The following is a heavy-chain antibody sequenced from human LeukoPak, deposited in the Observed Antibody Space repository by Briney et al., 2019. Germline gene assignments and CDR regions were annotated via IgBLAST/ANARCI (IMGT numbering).Heavy chain of an antibody. V-gene: IGHV3-9*01. CDR1: GFTFDDYA. D-gene: IGHD6-19*01. CDR3: AKGKKITVAGLFDC. J-gene: IGHJ4*02. CDR2: ISWNSGSI. Sequence: SLRLSCAASGFTFDDYAMHWVRQVPGKGLEWVSGISWNSGSIGYADFVKGRFTISRDNAKNSLYLHMNSLSAEDTALYYCAKGKKITVAGLFDCWGQGTLVTVSS.